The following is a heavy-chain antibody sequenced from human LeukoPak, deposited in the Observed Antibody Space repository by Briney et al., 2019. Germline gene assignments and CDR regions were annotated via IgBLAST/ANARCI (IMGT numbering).Heavy chain of an antibody. CDR2: ISGDGAST. D-gene: IGHD5-24*01. J-gene: IGHJ4*02. Sequence: PGGSLRLSCAASGFTFAIHAMTWVRQAPGKGLEWVSGISGDGASTHYAESVKGQFTISRDNSQNTLFLQMNSLRVEDTAIYYCAKDSSGGWLRSYYFDSWGQGTLVTVPS. V-gene: IGHV3-23*01. CDR1: GFTFAIHA. CDR3: AKDSSGGWLRSYYFDS.